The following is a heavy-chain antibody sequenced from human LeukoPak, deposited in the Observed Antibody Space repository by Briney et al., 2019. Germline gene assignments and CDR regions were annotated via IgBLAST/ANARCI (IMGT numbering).Heavy chain of an antibody. CDR2: IKQDGSEK. D-gene: IGHD2-2*01. Sequence: SGGSLRLSCAASGFTFSSYWMSWVRQAPGKGLEWVANIKQDGSEKYYVDSVKGRFTISRDNAKNSLYLQMNSLRAEDTAVYYCARGGGPTYLYCSSTSCYGYFDYWGQGTLVTVSS. V-gene: IGHV3-7*01. CDR3: ARGGGPTYLYCSSTSCYGYFDY. J-gene: IGHJ4*02. CDR1: GFTFSSYW.